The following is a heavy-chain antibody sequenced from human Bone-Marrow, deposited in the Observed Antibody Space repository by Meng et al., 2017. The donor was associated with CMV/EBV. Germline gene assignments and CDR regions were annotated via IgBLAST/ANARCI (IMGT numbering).Heavy chain of an antibody. CDR1: GYSFTSYW. V-gene: IGHV5-51*01. CDR3: ARLLCSGGSCYGMGWFYP. J-gene: IGHJ5*02. CDR2: IYPGDSDT. D-gene: IGHD2-15*01. Sequence: GGSLRLSCKGSGYSFTSYWIGWVRQMPGKGLEWMGIIYPGDSDTRYSPSFQGQVTISADKSISTAYLQWSSLKASDTAMYYCARLLCSGGSCYGMGWFYPWGQGILVTASS.